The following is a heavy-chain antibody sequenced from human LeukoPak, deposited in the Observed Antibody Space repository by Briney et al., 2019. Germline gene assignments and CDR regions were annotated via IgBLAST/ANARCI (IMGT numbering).Heavy chain of an antibody. CDR1: GGSFSGYY. CDR2: INHSGST. J-gene: IGHJ4*02. CDR3: ARGRSAAAGTGPDY. V-gene: IGHV4-34*01. Sequence: SETLSLTCAVYGGSFSGYYWSWIRQPPGKGLEWIGEINHSGSTNYNPSLKSRVTISVDTSKNQFSLKLSSVTAADTAVYYCARGRSAAAGTGPDYWGQGTLVTDSS. D-gene: IGHD6-13*01.